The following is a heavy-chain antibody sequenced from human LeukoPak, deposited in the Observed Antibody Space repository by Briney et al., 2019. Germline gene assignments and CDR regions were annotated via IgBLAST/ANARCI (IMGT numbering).Heavy chain of an antibody. CDR3: LAAAGVDH. CDR2: ISGSVGST. J-gene: IGHJ5*02. Sequence: PGGSLRLSCAASGFTFTSYAMSWVRQAPGKGLGWVSAISGSVGSTYYADSVTGRLTISRDNSTNTPYLQMTSLRAADTAVYYCLAAAGVDHWGQETLDSVPS. D-gene: IGHD6-13*01. V-gene: IGHV3-23*01. CDR1: GFTFTSYA.